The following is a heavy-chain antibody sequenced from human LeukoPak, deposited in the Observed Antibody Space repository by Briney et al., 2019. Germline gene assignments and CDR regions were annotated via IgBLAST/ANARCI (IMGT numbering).Heavy chain of an antibody. V-gene: IGHV3-11*01. CDR1: GFTFSDYY. CDR2: ISSSGSTI. Sequence: PGGSLRLSCAASGFTFSDYYMSWIRQAPGKGLEWVSYISSSGSTIYYADSVKGRFTISRDNAKNSLYLQMNSLRAEDTAVYYCARKRHCSSTSCYCNDNWFDPWGQGTLVTVSS. D-gene: IGHD2-2*01. CDR3: ARKRHCSSTSCYCNDNWFDP. J-gene: IGHJ5*02.